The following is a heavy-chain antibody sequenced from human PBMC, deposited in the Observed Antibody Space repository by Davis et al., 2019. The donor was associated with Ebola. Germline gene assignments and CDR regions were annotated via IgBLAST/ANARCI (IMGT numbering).Heavy chain of an antibody. CDR2: IYSGGST. CDR1: GFTVSSNY. D-gene: IGHD3-22*01. V-gene: IGHV3-53*01. CDR3: AREIYDYYDSGGFDF. Sequence: GESLKFSCAASGFTVSSNYMSWVRQAPGKGLEWVSVIYSGGSTYYADYVKGRFTISRDNSKNTLYLQMNSLRAEDTAVYYCAREIYDYYDSGGFDFWGQGTLVTVSS. J-gene: IGHJ4*02.